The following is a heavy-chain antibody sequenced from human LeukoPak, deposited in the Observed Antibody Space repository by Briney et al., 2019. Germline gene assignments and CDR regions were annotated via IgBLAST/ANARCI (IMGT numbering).Heavy chain of an antibody. CDR3: ARGLSSGYFDFDY. CDR2: IIPILGIA. Sequence: SVKVSCKASGGTFSSYAISWVRQAPGQGLEWMGRIIPILGIANYAQKFQGRVTITADKSTSTAYMELSSLRSDDTAVYYCARGLSSGYFDFDYWGQGTLVTVSS. CDR1: GGTFSSYA. D-gene: IGHD3-22*01. V-gene: IGHV1-69*04. J-gene: IGHJ4*02.